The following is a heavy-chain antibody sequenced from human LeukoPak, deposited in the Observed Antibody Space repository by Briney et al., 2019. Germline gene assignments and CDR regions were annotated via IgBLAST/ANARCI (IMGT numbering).Heavy chain of an antibody. CDR2: IYYSGST. CDR1: GGSISSSSYY. Sequence: SETLSLTCTVSGGSISSSSYYWGWIRQPPGKGLEWIGSIYYSGSTYYNPSLKSRVTISVDTSKNQFSLKLSSVTAADTAVYYCARGHCSGGSCFNWFDPWGQGTLVTVSS. V-gene: IGHV4-39*07. J-gene: IGHJ5*02. CDR3: ARGHCSGGSCFNWFDP. D-gene: IGHD2-15*01.